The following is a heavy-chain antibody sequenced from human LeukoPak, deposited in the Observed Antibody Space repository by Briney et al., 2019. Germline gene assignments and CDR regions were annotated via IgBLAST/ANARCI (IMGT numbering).Heavy chain of an antibody. V-gene: IGHV3-48*03. CDR1: GFAFSGFE. CDR2: IDVTGKKI. CDR3: ARENYVRGYDY. J-gene: IGHJ4*02. Sequence: GGSPRLSCAASGFAFSGFEMNWVRHAPAKGPEWIAYIDVTGKKIRYADSVKGRFTISRDNANSSVYLQMNSLRVDDTAVYYCARENYVRGYDYWGQGTLVTVSS. D-gene: IGHD3-16*01.